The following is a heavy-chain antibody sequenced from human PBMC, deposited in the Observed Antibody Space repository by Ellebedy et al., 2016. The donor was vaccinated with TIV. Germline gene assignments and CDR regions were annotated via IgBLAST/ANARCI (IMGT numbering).Heavy chain of an antibody. D-gene: IGHD5-12*01. V-gene: IGHV3-30-3*01. CDR2: ISYDGSNK. CDR3: ARGNSGYDAVYLDY. Sequence: PGGSLRLSCAASGFTFSIHAMGWVRQAPGKGLEWVAVISYDGSNKYYADSVKGRFTISRDNSKNTLYLQMNSLRAEDTAVYYCARGNSGYDAVYLDYWGQGTLVTVSS. J-gene: IGHJ4*02. CDR1: GFTFSIHA.